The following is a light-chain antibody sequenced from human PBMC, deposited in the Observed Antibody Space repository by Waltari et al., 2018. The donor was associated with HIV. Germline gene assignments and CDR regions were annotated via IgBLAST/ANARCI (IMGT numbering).Light chain of an antibody. Sequence: QSALTQPRSVSGSPGQSVTTSCTGTSSDVGVYNYVSSYQQHPGNAPKLMIYDVSKRPSGVPDRFSGSKSGNTASLTISGLQAEDEADYYCCSYAGSYTSYVVFGGGTKLTVL. CDR2: DVS. CDR1: SSDVGVYNY. CDR3: CSYAGSYTSYVV. J-gene: IGLJ2*01. V-gene: IGLV2-11*01.